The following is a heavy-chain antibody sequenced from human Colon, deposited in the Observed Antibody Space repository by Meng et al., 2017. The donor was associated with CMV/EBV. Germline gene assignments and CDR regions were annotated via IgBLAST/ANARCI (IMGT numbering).Heavy chain of an antibody. D-gene: IGHD6-19*01. Sequence: GSLRLSCAVYGGSFSGYYWSWIRQPPGKGLEWTGEINHSGSTNYNPSLKSRVTISVDTSKNQFSLKLSSVTAADTAVYYCARGRGSGWRNWGQGTLVTVSS. V-gene: IGHV4-34*01. CDR1: GGSFSGYY. CDR2: INHSGST. CDR3: ARGRGSGWRN. J-gene: IGHJ4*02.